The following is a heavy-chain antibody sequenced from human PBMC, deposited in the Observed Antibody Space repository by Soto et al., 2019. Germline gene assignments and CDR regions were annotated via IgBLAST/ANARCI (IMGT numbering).Heavy chain of an antibody. J-gene: IGHJ6*02. CDR1: GFTFSSYA. Sequence: GGSLRLSCAASGFTFSSYAMHWVRQAPGKGLEWVAVISYDGSNKYYADSVKGRFTISRDNSKNTLYLQMNSLRAEDTAVYYCARGLGPGFAPVIMVRGVITNYGMDVWGQGTTVTVSS. D-gene: IGHD3-10*01. CDR2: ISYDGSNK. V-gene: IGHV3-30-3*01. CDR3: ARGLGPGFAPVIMVRGVITNYGMDV.